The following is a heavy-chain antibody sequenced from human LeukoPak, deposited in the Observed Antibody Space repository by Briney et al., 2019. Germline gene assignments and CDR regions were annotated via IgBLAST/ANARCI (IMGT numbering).Heavy chain of an antibody. J-gene: IGHJ4*02. V-gene: IGHV4-39*01. CDR3: ARSNYASFSFDY. CDR1: GGSISSSSYY. D-gene: IGHD1-7*01. CDR2: IYYSGST. Sequence: SETLSLTCTVSGGSISSSSYYWGWIRQPPGKGLEWIGSIYYSGSTYYNPSLKSRVTISVDTSKNQFSLKLSSVTAADTAVYYCARSNYASFSFDYWGQGTLVTVSS.